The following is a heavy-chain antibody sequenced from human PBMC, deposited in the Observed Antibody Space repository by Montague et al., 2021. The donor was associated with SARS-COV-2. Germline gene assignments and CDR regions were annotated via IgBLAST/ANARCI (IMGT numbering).Heavy chain of an antibody. CDR3: ARGDGLGTDTGYAFDI. CDR1: GGSISRYS. Sequence: SETLSLTCTVSGGSISRYSWTWIRQPPGKGLEWIGYIYNSGSTNXNPSLTSRVTISVDTSKNQFSLQLNSVTAEDTAVYYCARGDGLGTDTGYAFDIWGQGTLVTVSS. J-gene: IGHJ3*02. V-gene: IGHV4-59*12. D-gene: IGHD5-24*01. CDR2: IYNSGST.